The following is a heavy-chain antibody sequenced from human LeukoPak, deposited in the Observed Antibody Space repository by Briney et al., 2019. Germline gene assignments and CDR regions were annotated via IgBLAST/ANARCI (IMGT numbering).Heavy chain of an antibody. CDR1: GYIFADYY. J-gene: IGHJ4*02. V-gene: IGHV1-2*02. CDR2: IKPNSGGT. D-gene: IGHD3-10*01. Sequence: ASVKVSCKASGYIFADYYIHWVRQAPGQGLEWMGWIKPNSGGTRSAQKLQGRVTMTTDTSTSTAYMELRSLRSDDTAVYYCARDLKGWFGELLGGYFDYWGQGTLVTVSS. CDR3: ARDLKGWFGELLGGYFDY.